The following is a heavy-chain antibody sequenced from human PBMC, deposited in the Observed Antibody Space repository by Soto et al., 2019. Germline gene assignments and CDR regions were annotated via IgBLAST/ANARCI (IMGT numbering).Heavy chain of an antibody. CDR1: GGSFSGYY. Sequence: TSETLSLTCAVYGGSFSGYYWSWIRQPPGKGLEWIGEINHSGSTNYNPSLKSRVTISVDTSKNQFSLKLSSVTTADTAVYYCARGPRIVVVAATPKYFQHWGQGTLVTVSS. CDR3: ARGPRIVVVAATPKYFQH. D-gene: IGHD2-15*01. J-gene: IGHJ1*01. V-gene: IGHV4-34*01. CDR2: INHSGST.